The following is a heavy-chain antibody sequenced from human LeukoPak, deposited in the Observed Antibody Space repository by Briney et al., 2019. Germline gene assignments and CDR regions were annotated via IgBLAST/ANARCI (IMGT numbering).Heavy chain of an antibody. CDR2: IWYDGSNK. V-gene: IGHV3-33*01. CDR1: GFTFSSYG. J-gene: IGHJ5*02. Sequence: GGSLRLSCAASGFTFSSYGMHWVRQAPGKGLEWVAVIWYDGSNKYYADSVKGRFTISRDNAKNSLYLQMNSLRAEDTAVYYCARGSAGYLRPWGQGTLVTVSS. D-gene: IGHD6-13*01. CDR3: ARGSAGYLRP.